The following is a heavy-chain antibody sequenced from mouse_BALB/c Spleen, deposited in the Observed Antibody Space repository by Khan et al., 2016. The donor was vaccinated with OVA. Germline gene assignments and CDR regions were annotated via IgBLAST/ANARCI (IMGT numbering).Heavy chain of an antibody. J-gene: IGHJ4*01. Sequence: EVQLQESGPGLVKPSQSLSLTCTVTGYSITSDYAWNWIRQFPGNKLEWMGYISYSGSTTYNPSLKSRISITRDTSKDQFFLQLKSVTSEDTATDYCASDLGRYYALDYWGQGTSVTVSS. V-gene: IGHV3-2*02. D-gene: IGHD4-1*01. CDR2: ISYSGST. CDR3: ASDLGRYYALDY. CDR1: GYSITSDYA.